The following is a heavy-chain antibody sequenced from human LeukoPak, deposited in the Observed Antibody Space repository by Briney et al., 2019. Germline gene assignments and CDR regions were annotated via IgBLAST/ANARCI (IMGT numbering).Heavy chain of an antibody. CDR1: GFTFSSYE. CDR2: ISTGGVTI. J-gene: IGHJ4*02. V-gene: IGHV3-48*03. Sequence: GGSLRLSCAASGFTFSSYEMNWVRQAPGKGLEWVSYISTGGVTIYYADSVKGRFTVSRDNAKNSLYLQMNSLRAEDTAVYYCARGSQILLFDYWGQGTLVTVSS. CDR3: ARGSQILLFDY.